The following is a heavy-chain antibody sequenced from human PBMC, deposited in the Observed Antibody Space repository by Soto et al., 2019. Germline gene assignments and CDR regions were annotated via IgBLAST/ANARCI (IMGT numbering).Heavy chain of an antibody. V-gene: IGHV4-30-4*01. Sequence: SETLSLTCTVSGGSISSGDYYWSWIRQPPGKGLEWIGYIYYSGSTYYNPSLKSRVTISVDTSKNQFSLKLSSVTAADTAVYYCARDSPGLDSSSYYFDYWGQGTLVTVSS. J-gene: IGHJ4*02. CDR2: IYYSGST. CDR1: GGSISSGDYY. CDR3: ARDSPGLDSSSYYFDY. D-gene: IGHD6-6*01.